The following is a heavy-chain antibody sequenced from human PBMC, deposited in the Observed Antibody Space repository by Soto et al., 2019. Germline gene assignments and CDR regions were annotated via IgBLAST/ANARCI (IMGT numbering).Heavy chain of an antibody. J-gene: IGHJ4*02. D-gene: IGHD6-25*01. V-gene: IGHV3-74*03. CDR3: VRAPEQRPFDY. CDR2: INSDGSSV. Sequence: EVQLVESGGGLVQPGGSLRPSCAASGFTLSDNWIHWVRRAPGKGLVWVSRINSDGSSVTYADSVKGRFTLSRDNAKNTWFLQMDSLRVEDTAMYYCVRAPEQRPFDYWGQGTLVTVSS. CDR1: GFTLSDNW.